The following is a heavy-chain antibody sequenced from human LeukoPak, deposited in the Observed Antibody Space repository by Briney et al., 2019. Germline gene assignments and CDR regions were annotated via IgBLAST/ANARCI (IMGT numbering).Heavy chain of an antibody. CDR3: ARDSGPFDY. CDR1: GYSFTNYL. J-gene: IGHJ4*02. V-gene: IGHV1-3*04. Sequence: ASVKVSCKTSGYSFTNYLIHWMRQAPGQSLQWMGWINTATTETKYSQNFQGSVTISRDTSATTADMELSSLRSEDTAVYFCARDSGPFDYWGQGTQVTVSS. D-gene: IGHD2-15*01. CDR2: INTATTET.